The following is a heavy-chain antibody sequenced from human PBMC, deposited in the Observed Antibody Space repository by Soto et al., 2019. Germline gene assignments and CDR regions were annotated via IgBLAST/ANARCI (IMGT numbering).Heavy chain of an antibody. D-gene: IGHD6-25*01. CDR1: GFTFSSYE. CDR2: ISSSGSTI. Sequence: PGGSLRLSCAASGFTFSSYEMSWVLQAPGKXLEWVSYISSSGSTIYYADSVKGRFTISRDNAKNSLYLQMNSLRAEDTAVYYCARGGYSSGWDPRYYFDYWGQGTLVTVSS. J-gene: IGHJ4*02. CDR3: ARGGYSSGWDPRYYFDY. V-gene: IGHV3-48*03.